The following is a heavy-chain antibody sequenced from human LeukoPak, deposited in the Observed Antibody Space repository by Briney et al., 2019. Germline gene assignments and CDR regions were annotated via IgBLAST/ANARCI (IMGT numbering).Heavy chain of an antibody. Sequence: TSETLSLTCTVSGGSMINYYCNWTRQPAGKGLEWIGRIYTSGSTNYNPSLKSRVTMSVDTSKNQFSLKLSSVTAADTAVYYCARDEMEHHGSYYDFWGQGILVSVSS. V-gene: IGHV4-4*07. D-gene: IGHD1/OR15-1a*01. CDR3: ARDEMEHHGSYYDF. J-gene: IGHJ4*02. CDR1: GGSMINYY. CDR2: IYTSGST.